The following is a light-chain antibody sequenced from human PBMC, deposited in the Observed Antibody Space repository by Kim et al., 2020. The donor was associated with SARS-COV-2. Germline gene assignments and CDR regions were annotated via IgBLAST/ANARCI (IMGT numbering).Light chain of an antibody. V-gene: IGLV3-1*01. Sequence: SYELTQPPSVSVSPGQTASITCSGDKLGDKYACWYQQKPGQSPVLVIYQDNKRPSGIPERFSGSNSGNTATLTIRGTQAMDEADYYCQAWDSSTAEVFGGGTQLTVL. CDR1: KLGDKY. CDR2: QDN. J-gene: IGLJ2*01. CDR3: QAWDSSTAEV.